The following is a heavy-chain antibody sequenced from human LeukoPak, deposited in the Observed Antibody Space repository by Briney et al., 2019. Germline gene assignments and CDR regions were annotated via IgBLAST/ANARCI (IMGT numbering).Heavy chain of an antibody. D-gene: IGHD3-22*01. CDR1: GFTFSSYA. CDR2: ISGSGGST. Sequence: PGGSLRPSCAASGFTFSSYAMSWVRQAPGKGLEWVSAISGSGGSTYYADSVKGRFTISRDNSKNTLYLQMNSLRAEDTAVYYCAKAIPCTYYYDSSGYYPPCYMDVWGKGTTVTVSS. J-gene: IGHJ6*03. CDR3: AKAIPCTYYYDSSGYYPPCYMDV. V-gene: IGHV3-23*01.